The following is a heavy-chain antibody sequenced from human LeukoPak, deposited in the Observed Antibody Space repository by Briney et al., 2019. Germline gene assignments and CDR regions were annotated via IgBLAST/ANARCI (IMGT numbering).Heavy chain of an antibody. V-gene: IGHV3-23*01. D-gene: IGHD3-22*01. J-gene: IGHJ4*02. CDR3: AKGLRGTVIVEELRFDY. CDR2: ISGSGGST. CDR1: EFTFSSYA. Sequence: GGSLRLSCAASEFTFSSYAMSWVRQAPGKGLEWVSAISGSGGSTYYADSVKGRFTISRDDSKNTLYLQMNSLRAEDTAVYYCAKGLRGTVIVEELRFDYWGQGTLVTVSS.